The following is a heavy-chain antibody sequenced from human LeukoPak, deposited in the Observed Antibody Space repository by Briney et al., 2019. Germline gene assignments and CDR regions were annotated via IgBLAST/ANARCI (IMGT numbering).Heavy chain of an antibody. CDR2: SNAGNGNT. CDR1: GYTFTSYA. Sequence: GASVKVSCKASGYTFTSYAMHWVRQAPGQRLEWMGWSNAGNGNTKYSQEFQGRVTITRDTSASTAYMELRSLRSDDTAVYYCARDIVRVVATTYFDYWGQGTLVTVSS. CDR3: ARDIVRVVATTYFDY. V-gene: IGHV1-3*02. D-gene: IGHD5-12*01. J-gene: IGHJ4*02.